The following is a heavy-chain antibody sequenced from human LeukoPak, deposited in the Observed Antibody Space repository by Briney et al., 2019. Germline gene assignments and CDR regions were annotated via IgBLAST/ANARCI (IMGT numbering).Heavy chain of an antibody. CDR2: ISFDGGHT. CDR1: GFTFGHNA. D-gene: IGHD5-24*01. Sequence: GGSLRLSCAASGFTFGHNAMNWVRQAPGKGLEWVALISFDGGHTYYADSVKGRFTISRDNARNSLYLQMNSLRAEDTAVYYCARSRRDNYYYYYGMDVWGQGTTVTVSS. J-gene: IGHJ6*02. CDR3: ARSRRDNYYYYYGMDV. V-gene: IGHV3-30*03.